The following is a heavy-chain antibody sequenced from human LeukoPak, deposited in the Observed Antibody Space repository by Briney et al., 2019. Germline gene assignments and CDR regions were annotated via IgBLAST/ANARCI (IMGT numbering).Heavy chain of an antibody. CDR2: INSDGGST. Sequence: GGSLRLSCGASGFTFSNYAMSWVRQAPGEGRVWVSRINSDGGSTSYADSMKGRFTISRDNAKNTLYLQMNSLRAEDTAVYYCARCFGSSWYRCYMDVWGKGTTVTVSS. V-gene: IGHV3-74*01. D-gene: IGHD6-13*01. J-gene: IGHJ6*03. CDR1: GFTFSNYA. CDR3: ARCFGSSWYRCYMDV.